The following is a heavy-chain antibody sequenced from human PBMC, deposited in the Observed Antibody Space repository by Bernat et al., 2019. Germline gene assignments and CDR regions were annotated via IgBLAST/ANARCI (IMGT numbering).Heavy chain of an antibody. CDR1: GFTFSSYA. CDR3: AKGCGDSCFSVDS. J-gene: IGHJ4*02. Sequence: EVQLLESGGGLVQPGGSLRPSCAASGFTFSSYAMSWVRQAPGKGVEWVSAISVGGGRSTCYADSVEGRFTIYRDDSKNTLYRRMTSLSAENTAIYYCAKGCGDSCFSVDSWGQGTPVTVSS. V-gene: IGHV3-23*01. D-gene: IGHD2-15*01. CDR2: ISVGGGRST.